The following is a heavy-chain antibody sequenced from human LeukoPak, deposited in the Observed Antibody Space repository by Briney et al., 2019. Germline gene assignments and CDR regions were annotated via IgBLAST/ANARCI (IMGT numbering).Heavy chain of an antibody. Sequence: SETLSLTCAVSGGSISSGSYYWSWIRQPAGKGLEWIGRIYTSGSTNYNPSLKSRVTISVDTSKNQFSLKLSSVTAADTAVYYCARFTNDFWSGYYFDYWGQGTLVTVSS. J-gene: IGHJ4*02. CDR1: GGSISSGSYY. CDR3: ARFTNDFWSGYYFDY. V-gene: IGHV4-61*02. D-gene: IGHD3-3*01. CDR2: IYTSGST.